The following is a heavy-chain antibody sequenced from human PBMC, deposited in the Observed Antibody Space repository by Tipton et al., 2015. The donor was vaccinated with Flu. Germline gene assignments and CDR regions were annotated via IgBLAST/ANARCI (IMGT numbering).Heavy chain of an antibody. CDR1: GFTVNSNY. CDR3: TRGQGANP. CDR2: IYSDGRA. Sequence: SLRLSCAASGFTVNSNYMSWVRQAPGKGLEWVSVIYSDGRAYYVDSVKGRFTVSRDDSKNMLSLQMDSLRAEVTAVYYCTRGQGANPWGQGTLVTVSS. J-gene: IGHJ5*02. V-gene: IGHV3-53*01.